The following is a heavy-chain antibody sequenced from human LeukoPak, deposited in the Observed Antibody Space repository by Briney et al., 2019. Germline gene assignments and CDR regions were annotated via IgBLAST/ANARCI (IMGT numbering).Heavy chain of an antibody. V-gene: IGHV3-33*08. J-gene: IGHJ5*02. CDR3: ARVTMVAGASYNWFVV. CDR2: IWSDGSNK. D-gene: IGHD2-15*01. CDR1: GFTFRNYG. Sequence: GSLRLSCAAAGFTFRNYGMHWVRQGPGKGPEGVAVIWSDGSNKHYADSARGRFTISRDNSKNTLYLQMNSLRADDTAVYYCARVTMVAGASYNWFVVWGQGTLVTVST.